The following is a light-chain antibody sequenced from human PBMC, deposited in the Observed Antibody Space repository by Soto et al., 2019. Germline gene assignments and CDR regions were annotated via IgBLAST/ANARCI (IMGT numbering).Light chain of an antibody. J-gene: IGKJ1*01. V-gene: IGKV1-5*03. CDR2: KAS. CDR3: QQYSSYSPWL. Sequence: DIQVAQSPSTLSASVGDRVTITCRANQSISTWLAWYQHKPGTAPKLLIYKASTLDRGVSSRFSGSGSETEFTLTISSLQPEDSATYYCQQYSSYSPWLFGQGTKVEI. CDR1: QSISTW.